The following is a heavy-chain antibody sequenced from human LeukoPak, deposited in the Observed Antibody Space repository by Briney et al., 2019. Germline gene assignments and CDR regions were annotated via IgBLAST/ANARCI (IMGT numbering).Heavy chain of an antibody. J-gene: IGHJ4*02. Sequence: PSETLSLTCAVYGGSFSDYYWSWIRQPPGKGLEWIGEINHSGSTNYNPSLKSRVTISVDTSKNQFSLKLSSVTAADTAVYYCARGKVSGSYLSDYWGQGTLVTVSS. D-gene: IGHD3-10*01. CDR3: ARGKVSGSYLSDY. CDR1: GGSFSDYY. V-gene: IGHV4-34*01. CDR2: INHSGST.